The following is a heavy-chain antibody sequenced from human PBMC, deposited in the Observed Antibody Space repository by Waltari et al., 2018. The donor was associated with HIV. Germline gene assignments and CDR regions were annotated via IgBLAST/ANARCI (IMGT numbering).Heavy chain of an antibody. CDR2: ISYYGDNK. Sequence: QVQLVESGGGVVQPGRSLRLSCAANGITFKSYAMHWVRKAPGKGLEWVAVISYYGDNKYYADSVKGRFTISRDNSKNTLYLQMNSLRAEDTAVYYCAKGASGWSPGYWGQGTLVTVSS. V-gene: IGHV3-30*18. J-gene: IGHJ4*02. CDR1: GITFKSYA. CDR3: AKGASGWSPGY. D-gene: IGHD6-19*01.